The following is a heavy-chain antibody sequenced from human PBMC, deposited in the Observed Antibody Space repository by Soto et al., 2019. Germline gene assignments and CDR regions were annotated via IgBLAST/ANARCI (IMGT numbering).Heavy chain of an antibody. V-gene: IGHV4-30-2*01. CDR3: ARDMSGCSSSDCYLSGWFDP. CDR1: GAPITSGAYS. Sequence: QLQLRESGSGLVKPSQTLSLTCTVSGAPITSGAYSWSWIRQPPGKVLEWIGFIYQSGSTHYNPSLKSRVTISVYRSKNHFSLQLTSLTAAETAVYYCARDMSGCSSSDCYLSGWFDPWGPGTLVTVSS. J-gene: IGHJ5*02. CDR2: IYQSGST. D-gene: IGHD2-21*02.